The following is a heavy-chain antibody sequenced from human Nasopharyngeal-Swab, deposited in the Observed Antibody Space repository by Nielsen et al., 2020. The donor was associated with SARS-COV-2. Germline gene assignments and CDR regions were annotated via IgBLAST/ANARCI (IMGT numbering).Heavy chain of an antibody. CDR3: ARDLGGNYYYMDV. CDR2: INPGNGNT. Sequence: WVRQAPGQRLEWMGWINPGNGNTKYSQEFQGRVTITRDTPASTAYMELSSLRSEDTAIYYCARDLGGNYYYMDVWGKGTTVTVSS. D-gene: IGHD3-16*01. J-gene: IGHJ6*03. V-gene: IGHV1-3*01.